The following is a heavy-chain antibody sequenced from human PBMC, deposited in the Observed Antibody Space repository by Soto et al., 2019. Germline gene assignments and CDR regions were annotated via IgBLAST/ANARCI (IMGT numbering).Heavy chain of an antibody. Sequence: QVQLQESGPGLVKSSQTLSLTCTVSGGSISSDNYYWSWIRQHPGKGLEWIGYISYNVNTYYNPSLKSRVTISVDTSKNQFFLKLNSVTAADTAVYYCARDSTWAATATDVWGQGTTVTVSS. CDR3: ARDSTWAATATDV. V-gene: IGHV4-31*02. CDR1: GGSISSDNYY. CDR2: ISYNVNT. D-gene: IGHD1-1*01. J-gene: IGHJ6*02.